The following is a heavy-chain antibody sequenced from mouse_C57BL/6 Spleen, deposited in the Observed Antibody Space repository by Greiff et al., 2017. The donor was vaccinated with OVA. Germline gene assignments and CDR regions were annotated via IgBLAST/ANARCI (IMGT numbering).Heavy chain of an antibody. CDR3: ARVDYEYYAMDY. CDR2: IPPNSGST. D-gene: IGHD1-1*01. CDR1: GYTFTSYW. Sequence: VQLQQSGAELVKPGASVKLSCKASGYTFTSYWMHWVKQRPGQGLEWIGMIPPNSGSTNYNEKFKSKATLTVDKSSSTAYMQLSSLTSEDSAVYYCARVDYEYYAMDYWGQGTSVTVSS. V-gene: IGHV1-64*01. J-gene: IGHJ4*01.